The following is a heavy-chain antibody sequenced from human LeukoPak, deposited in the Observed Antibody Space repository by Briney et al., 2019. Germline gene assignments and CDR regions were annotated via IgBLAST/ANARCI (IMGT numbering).Heavy chain of an antibody. V-gene: IGHV4-59*01. D-gene: IGHD2-21*02. CDR3: ASGYCGGACQLGGVDM. CDR2: IYYSGSA. CDR1: GGSISSYY. Sequence: SETLSLTCTVSGGSISSYYWSWIRQPPGKGLEWIGYIYYSGSANYHPSLKSRVTISVDTSKNRFSLKLSSVTAADTAVYYCASGYCGGACQLGGVDMWGQGTMVTVSS. J-gene: IGHJ3*02.